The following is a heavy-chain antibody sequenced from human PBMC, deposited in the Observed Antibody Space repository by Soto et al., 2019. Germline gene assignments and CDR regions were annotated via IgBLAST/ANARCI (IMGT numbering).Heavy chain of an antibody. Sequence: QVQLQQWGAGLLKPSETLSLTCAVYGGSFSGYYWSWIRQPPGKGLEWIGEINHSGSTNYNPSLKSRGTISVDTSKNQFSLKLTSVTAADTAVYYCARKDSSGWYLDYWGQGTLVTVSS. CDR1: GGSFSGYY. CDR2: INHSGST. D-gene: IGHD6-19*01. CDR3: ARKDSSGWYLDY. V-gene: IGHV4-34*01. J-gene: IGHJ4*02.